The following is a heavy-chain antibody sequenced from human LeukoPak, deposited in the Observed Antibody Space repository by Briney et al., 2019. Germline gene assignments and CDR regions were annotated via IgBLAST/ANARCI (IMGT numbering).Heavy chain of an antibody. CDR1: GGSFSGYY. V-gene: IGHV4-34*01. D-gene: IGHD6-19*01. J-gene: IGHJ4*02. CDR2: INHSGST. CDR3: ARSPRKYSSGWFREPYFDY. Sequence: PSETLSLTCAVYGGSFSGYYWSWIRQPPGKGLEWIGEINHSGSTNYNPSLKSRVTISVDTSKNQFSLKLSSVTAADTAVYYCARSPRKYSSGWFREPYFDYWGQGTLVTVSS.